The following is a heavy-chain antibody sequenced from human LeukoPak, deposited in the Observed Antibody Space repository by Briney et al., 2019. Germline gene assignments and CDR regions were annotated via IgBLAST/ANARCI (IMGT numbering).Heavy chain of an antibody. CDR1: GYTFTGYY. CDR3: ARVQYYYGSGSPNWFDP. J-gene: IGHJ5*02. Sequence: GASVKVSCKASGYTFTGYYMHWVRQAPGQGLEWMGWINPNSGGTNYAQKFQGRVTMTRDTSFSTAYMELSRLRSDDTAVYYCARVQYYYGSGSPNWFDPWGQGTLVTVSS. CDR2: INPNSGGT. D-gene: IGHD3-10*01. V-gene: IGHV1-2*02.